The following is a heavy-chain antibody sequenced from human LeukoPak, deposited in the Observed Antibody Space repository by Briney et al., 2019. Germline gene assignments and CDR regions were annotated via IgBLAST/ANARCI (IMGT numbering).Heavy chain of an antibody. CDR1: GGSISSSGYY. Sequence: SETLSLTCTVSGGSISSSGYYWGWIRQPPGKGLEWIGSMYYSGSTYYNPSLKSRVTISVDTSKNQFSLKLSSVTAADTAVYYCARHRRSNVLLWFGDYWDYWGQGTLVTVSS. V-gene: IGHV4-39*01. CDR2: MYYSGST. J-gene: IGHJ4*02. D-gene: IGHD3-10*01. CDR3: ARHRRSNVLLWFGDYWDY.